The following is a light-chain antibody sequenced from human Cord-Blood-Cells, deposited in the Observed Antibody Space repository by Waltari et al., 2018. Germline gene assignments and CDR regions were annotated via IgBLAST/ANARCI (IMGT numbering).Light chain of an antibody. J-gene: IGKJ1*01. Sequence: AIRMTQSPSSFSASTGDRVTITCRASQGIRSYLAWYQQKPGKAPKLLIYAASTLQSGVPSMFSGSGSGTDFTLTISCLQSEDFATYYCQQYYSYPRTFGQGTKVEIK. V-gene: IGKV1-8*01. CDR2: AAS. CDR3: QQYYSYPRT. CDR1: QGIRSY.